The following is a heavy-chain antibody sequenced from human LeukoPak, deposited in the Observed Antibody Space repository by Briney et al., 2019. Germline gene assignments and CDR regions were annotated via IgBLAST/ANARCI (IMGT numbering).Heavy chain of an antibody. J-gene: IGHJ6*04. V-gene: IGHV3-7*03. D-gene: IGHD2-2*01. CDR2: IKQDGSEK. CDR3: ARDQGTRIVVVPAYDYYYGMDV. Sequence: GGSLRLSCAASGFTFSSYWMSWVRQAPGKGLEWVANIKQDGSEKYYVDSVKGRFTISRDNAENSLYLQMNSLRAEDTAVYYCARDQGTRIVVVPAYDYYYGMDVWGKGTTVTVSS. CDR1: GFTFSSYW.